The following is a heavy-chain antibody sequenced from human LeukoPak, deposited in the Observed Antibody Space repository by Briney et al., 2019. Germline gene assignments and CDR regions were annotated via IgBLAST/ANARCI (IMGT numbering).Heavy chain of an antibody. D-gene: IGHD1-26*01. J-gene: IGHJ6*03. CDR2: ISSSGSTI. CDR1: GFTFSSYE. V-gene: IGHV3-48*03. Sequence: GGSLRLSCAASGFTFSSYEMNWVRQAPGKGLEWVSYISSSGSTIYYADSVKGRFTISRDNAKNSLYLQMNSLRAEDTALYYCARLSESWSDYMDVWGKGTTVTVSS. CDR3: ARLSESWSDYMDV.